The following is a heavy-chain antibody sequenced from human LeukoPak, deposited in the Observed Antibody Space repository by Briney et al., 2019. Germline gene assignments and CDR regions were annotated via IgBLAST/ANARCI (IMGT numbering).Heavy chain of an antibody. Sequence: GGSLRLSCAASGFMFSSNWMSWVRLAPGKGLEWVANIKEDGTETYYVDSVKGRFTISRDNAKNSLYLQMNSLRVEDTAVCYCAKEGRSLQTYWGQGTPVTVSS. CDR2: IKEDGTET. CDR3: AKEGRSLQTY. CDR1: GFMFSSNW. D-gene: IGHD5-24*01. J-gene: IGHJ4*02. V-gene: IGHV3-7*03.